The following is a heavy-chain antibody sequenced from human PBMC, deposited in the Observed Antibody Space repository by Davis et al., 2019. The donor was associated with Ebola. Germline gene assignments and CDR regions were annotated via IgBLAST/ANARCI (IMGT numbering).Heavy chain of an antibody. CDR3: ARGDLAAAGIDY. Sequence: ASVKVSCKASGYTFTNYGISWVRQAPGQGLEWMGLVSTATSNTDSIEKVQGRVTMTTDTSTSTAYMELRNLRSDDTAVYYCARGDLAAAGIDYWGQGTLVNVSS. CDR2: VSTATSNT. CDR1: GYTFTNYG. J-gene: IGHJ4*02. D-gene: IGHD6-13*01. V-gene: IGHV1-18*01.